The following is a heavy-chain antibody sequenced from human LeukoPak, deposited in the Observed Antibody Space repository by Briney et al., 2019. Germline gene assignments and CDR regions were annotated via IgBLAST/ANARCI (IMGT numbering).Heavy chain of an antibody. V-gene: IGHV3-30-3*01. Sequence: GGSLRLSCAASGFTFSGYAMHWVRQAPGKGLEWVAVISYDGSNKYYADSVKGRFTISRDNSKNTLYLQMNSLRAEDTAVYYCAKEHYDSSGPFDYWGQGTLVTVSS. CDR2: ISYDGSNK. CDR1: GFTFSGYA. J-gene: IGHJ4*02. D-gene: IGHD3-22*01. CDR3: AKEHYDSSGPFDY.